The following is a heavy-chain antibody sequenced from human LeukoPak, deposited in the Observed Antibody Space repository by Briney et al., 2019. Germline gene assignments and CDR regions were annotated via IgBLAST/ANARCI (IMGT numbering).Heavy chain of an antibody. CDR3: ARWLPYYYYMDV. CDR1: GFTFSSYS. J-gene: IGHJ6*03. D-gene: IGHD3-22*01. V-gene: IGHV3-21*01. Sequence: GGSLRLSCAASGFTFSSYSMNWVRQAPGKGLEWVSSISSISSSYIYYADSVKGRFTISRDNAKNSLYLQMNSLRAEDTAVYYCARWLPYYYYMDVWGKGTTVTVSS. CDR2: ISSISSSYI.